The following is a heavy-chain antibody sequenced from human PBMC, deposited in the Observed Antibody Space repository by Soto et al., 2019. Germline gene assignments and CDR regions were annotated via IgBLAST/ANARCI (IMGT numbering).Heavy chain of an antibody. D-gene: IGHD6-25*01. CDR1: RGYVNTFH. CDR3: ARHMHDGFTHYFDH. Sequence: SETLSLTCTVSRGYVNTFHWSWVRQPAGKGLGWIGRIFPNGNTDYSPSLKSRVTLSVDTSKQQISPNLTPVTAADTAVYYCARHMHDGFTHYFDHWVPGTLLTVSP. J-gene: IGHJ4*03. CDR2: IFPNGNT. V-gene: IGHV4-4*07.